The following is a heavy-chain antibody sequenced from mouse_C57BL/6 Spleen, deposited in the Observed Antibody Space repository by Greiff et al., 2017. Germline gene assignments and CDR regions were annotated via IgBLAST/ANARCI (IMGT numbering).Heavy chain of an antibody. CDR2: LYPGSGSI. Sequence: VMLVESGAELVKPGASVKLSCKASGYTFTEYTIHWVKQRSGQGLEWIGWLYPGSGSIKYNEKFKDKATLTADKSSSTVYMELSRLTSEDSAVYFCAGHPYDGYYPYYFDYWGQGTTLTVSS. V-gene: IGHV1-62-2*01. D-gene: IGHD2-3*01. J-gene: IGHJ2*01. CDR1: GYTFTEYT. CDR3: AGHPYDGYYPYYFDY.